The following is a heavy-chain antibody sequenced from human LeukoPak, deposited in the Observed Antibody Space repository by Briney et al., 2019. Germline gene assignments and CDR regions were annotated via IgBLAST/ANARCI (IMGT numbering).Heavy chain of an antibody. Sequence: GGSLRLSCAASGFTFSSYAMSWVRQAPGKGLEWVSAISGSGGSTYYADSVKGRFTISRDNSKNTLYLQMNSLRAEDTAVYYCAKSDSKYYYYYMDVRGKGTTVTVSS. CDR2: ISGSGGST. V-gene: IGHV3-23*01. CDR1: GFTFSSYA. D-gene: IGHD4-11*01. J-gene: IGHJ6*03. CDR3: AKSDSKYYYYYMDV.